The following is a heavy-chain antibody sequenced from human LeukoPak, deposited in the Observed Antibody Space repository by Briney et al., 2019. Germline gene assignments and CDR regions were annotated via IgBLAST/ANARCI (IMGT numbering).Heavy chain of an antibody. D-gene: IGHD2/OR15-2a*01. Sequence: EASVKVSCKTAGATFSKNSISWVRQAPGQGIDWMGRFIPMVGVTTYAQKFQGRVTITEDRSTSTAYMELSSMRSDDTAIYYCARVQAVGVPVAIDAYYSYGMDVWGQGTAVTVSS. CDR1: GATFSKNS. V-gene: IGHV1-69*04. J-gene: IGHJ6*02. CDR3: ARVQAVGVPVAIDAYYSYGMDV. CDR2: FIPMVGVT.